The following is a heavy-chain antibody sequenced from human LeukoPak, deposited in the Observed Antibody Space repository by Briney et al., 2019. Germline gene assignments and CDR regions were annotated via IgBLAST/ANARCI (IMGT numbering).Heavy chain of an antibody. CDR2: IYSGGST. J-gene: IGHJ4*02. CDR3: ARGRFLEWQNFDY. V-gene: IGHV3-53*01. D-gene: IGHD3-3*01. Sequence: GGSLRLSCAASGFTVSSNYMSWVRQAPGKGLEWVSVIYSGGSTYYADSVKGRFTISRDNSKNTLYLQMNSLRAEDTAVYYCARGRFLEWQNFDYWGQGTLVTVSS. CDR1: GFTVSSNY.